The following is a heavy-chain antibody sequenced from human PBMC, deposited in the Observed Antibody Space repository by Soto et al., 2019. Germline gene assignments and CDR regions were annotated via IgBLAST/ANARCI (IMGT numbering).Heavy chain of an antibody. J-gene: IGHJ5*02. Sequence: ASETLSLTCFVSGYSITAGGYYWSWIRHHPGKGLEWIGSFYSSGSIIYNPSLRSRVSISGDTSGNQFSMSLTSVTAADTARYYCARMYSSGSGWFHPWGQGTLVTVSS. CDR1: GYSITAGGYY. D-gene: IGHD6-19*01. CDR2: FYSSGSI. V-gene: IGHV4-31*02. CDR3: ARMYSSGSGWFHP.